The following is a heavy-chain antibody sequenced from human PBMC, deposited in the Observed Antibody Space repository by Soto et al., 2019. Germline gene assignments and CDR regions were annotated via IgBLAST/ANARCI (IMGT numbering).Heavy chain of an antibody. J-gene: IGHJ4*02. V-gene: IGHV3-21*01. D-gene: IGHD6-19*01. CDR3: ARDRAGIAVAGLFDY. CDR1: GFTFSSYS. Sequence: GGSLRLSCAASGFTFSSYSMNWVRQAPGKGLEWVSSISSSSSYIYYADSVKGRFTISRDNAKNSLYLQMNSLRAEDTAVYYCARDRAGIAVAGLFDYWGQGTLVTVSS. CDR2: ISSSSSYI.